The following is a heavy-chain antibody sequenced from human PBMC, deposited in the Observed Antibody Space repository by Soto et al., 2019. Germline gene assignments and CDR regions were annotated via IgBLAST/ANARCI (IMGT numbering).Heavy chain of an antibody. J-gene: IGHJ4*02. Sequence: QVQLQQWGAGLLKPSETLSLTCAVYGASFSGYYWSWIRQPPGKGLEWIGEINHSGSTNYNPSLKSRVTISVDTSKNQFSLKLSSVTAADTAVYYCARGKRGRGYYRDFDYWGQGTLVTVSS. CDR3: ARGKRGRGYYRDFDY. CDR1: GASFSGYY. D-gene: IGHD3-22*01. V-gene: IGHV4-34*01. CDR2: INHSGST.